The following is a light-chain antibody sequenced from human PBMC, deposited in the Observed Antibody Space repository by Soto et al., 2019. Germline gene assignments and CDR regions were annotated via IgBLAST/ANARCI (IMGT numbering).Light chain of an antibody. CDR3: CSYAGSYTDV. CDR1: SSDVGGYNH. J-gene: IGLJ1*01. Sequence: QSALTQPRSVSGSPGQSVTVSCTGTSSDVGGYNHVSWYQHHPGKAPKFMIYDVNKRPSGVPDRFSGSKSGNTASLTISGLQAEYEADYYCCSYAGSYTDVFGTRTKLTVL. CDR2: DVN. V-gene: IGLV2-11*01.